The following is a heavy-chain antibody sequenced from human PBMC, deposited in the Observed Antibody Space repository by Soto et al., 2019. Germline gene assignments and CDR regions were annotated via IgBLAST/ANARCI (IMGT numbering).Heavy chain of an antibody. CDR2: ISSSSSYI. V-gene: IGHV3-21*01. J-gene: IGHJ6*02. Sequence: PGGSLRLSCAASGFTFSSYSVNWVRQAPGKGLEWVSSISSSSSYIYYADSVKGRFTISRDNAKNSLYLQMNSLRAEDTAVYYCAREAYDFWSGYYTGFHYYYGMDVWGQGTTVTVSS. CDR1: GFTFSSYS. D-gene: IGHD3-3*01. CDR3: AREAYDFWSGYYTGFHYYYGMDV.